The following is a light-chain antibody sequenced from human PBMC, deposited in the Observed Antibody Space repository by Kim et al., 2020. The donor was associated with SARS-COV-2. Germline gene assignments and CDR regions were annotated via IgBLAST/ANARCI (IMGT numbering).Light chain of an antibody. Sequence: LALSPGERATLSCRASQSVSSNLAWYQQKPGQAPRLLIYGASTRATGIPARFTGSGSGTEFTLTISSLQSEDFAVYYCQQYNNWRTFGQGTKLEI. CDR2: GAS. J-gene: IGKJ2*01. V-gene: IGKV3-15*01. CDR3: QQYNNWRT. CDR1: QSVSSN.